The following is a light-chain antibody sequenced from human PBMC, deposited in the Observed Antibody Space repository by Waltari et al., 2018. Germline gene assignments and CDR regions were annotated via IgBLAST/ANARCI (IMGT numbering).Light chain of an antibody. CDR1: QSRSRD. CDR2: GSS. J-gene: IGKJ1*01. V-gene: IGKV3-20*01. CDR3: QHHVSLPAT. Sequence: IVLTPSPGTLSLSPGDRATLSCRARQSRSRDLAWYQQKPGQAPRLLIYGSSTRATGIPDRFSGSGSGRDFSLTISRLEPEDFAVYYWQHHVSLPATFGQGTKVEIK.